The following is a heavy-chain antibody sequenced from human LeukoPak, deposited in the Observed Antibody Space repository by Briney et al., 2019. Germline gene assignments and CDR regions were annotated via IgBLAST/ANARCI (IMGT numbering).Heavy chain of an antibody. CDR3: ASDHDYGDSVPSSFDY. CDR2: IWYDGSNK. D-gene: IGHD4-17*01. CDR1: GFTFSSYG. J-gene: IGHJ4*02. V-gene: IGHV3-33*01. Sequence: GGSLRLSCAASGFTFSSYGMHWVRQAPGKGLEWVAVIWYDGSNKYYADSVKGRFTISRDNSKNTLYVQMNSLRAEDTAVYYCASDHDYGDSVPSSFDYWGQGTLVTVSS.